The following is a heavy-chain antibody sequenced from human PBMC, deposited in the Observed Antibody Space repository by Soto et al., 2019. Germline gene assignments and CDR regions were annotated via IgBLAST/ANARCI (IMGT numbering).Heavy chain of an antibody. CDR3: ARDQPDY. Sequence: QVQLVESGGGVVQPGRSLRLSCESSGFNFGNYAMHWVRQAPGKGLEWVAVISYDGTKKYYADSVEGRFTISRDNSKNTVYLQISGLRTDDTALYYCARDQPDYRGQGTLVIVSS. V-gene: IGHV3-30-3*01. CDR2: ISYDGTKK. CDR1: GFNFGNYA. J-gene: IGHJ4*02.